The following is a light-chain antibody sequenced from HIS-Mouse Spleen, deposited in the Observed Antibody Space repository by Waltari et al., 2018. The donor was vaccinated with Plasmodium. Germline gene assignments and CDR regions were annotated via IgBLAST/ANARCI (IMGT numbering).Light chain of an antibody. CDR2: DVS. CDR3: SSYTSSSTLV. V-gene: IGLV2-14*03. Sequence: QSALTQPASVSGSPAQSTTISCTGTSSAVGGSNYVSGYQQPPGTTPKLMIHDVSNRPSGFSNRFSVSKSGNTASLTISGLQAEDEADYYCSSYTSSSTLVFGGGTKLTVL. J-gene: IGLJ2*01. CDR1: SSAVGGSNY.